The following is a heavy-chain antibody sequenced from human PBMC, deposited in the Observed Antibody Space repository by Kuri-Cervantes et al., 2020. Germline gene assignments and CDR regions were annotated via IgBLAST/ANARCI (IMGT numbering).Heavy chain of an antibody. D-gene: IGHD4-17*01. V-gene: IGHV3-21*01. CDR3: AREGLGDYDAYFDY. J-gene: IGHJ4*02. CDR1: GFTFSSYS. Sequence: ETLSLTCAASGFTFSSYSMNWVRQAPGKGLEWVSSISTSSSYKYYAESVRGRFTISRDNAKNSLYLQMNSLRAEDTAVYYCAREGLGDYDAYFDYWGQGTLVTVSS. CDR2: ISTSSSYK.